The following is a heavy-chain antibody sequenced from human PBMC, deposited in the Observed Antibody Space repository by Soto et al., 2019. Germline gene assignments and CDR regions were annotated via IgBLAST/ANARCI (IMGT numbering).Heavy chain of an antibody. Sequence: EVQLVESGGGMVQPGGSLRVSCAASGFTLSSYSMHWVRQAPGKGREWGSYISGSGGTIYYADSVKGRFTISRDNAKNSLSVQMNSLRDEDTAVYFCARETGLRSSGWSYYFDFWCQGTRVTVSS. CDR2: ISGSGGTI. D-gene: IGHD6-19*01. CDR1: GFTLSSYS. V-gene: IGHV3-48*02. J-gene: IGHJ4*02. CDR3: ARETGLRSSGWSYYFDF.